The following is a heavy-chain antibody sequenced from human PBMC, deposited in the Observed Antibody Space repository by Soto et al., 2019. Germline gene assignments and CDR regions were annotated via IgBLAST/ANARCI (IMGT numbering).Heavy chain of an antibody. Sequence: QVQLQESGPGLVKPSQTLSLTCTVSGGSISIGDYFWSWIRQPPAKGLEWIGNIHYSGSTYYNSSLKSRVTISVDTSKNQFSLKLSSVTAADTAVYFCARVASGDYLDNWGQGTLVTVSS. CDR3: ARVASGDYLDN. CDR1: GGSISIGDYF. D-gene: IGHD4-17*01. J-gene: IGHJ4*02. CDR2: IHYSGST. V-gene: IGHV4-30-4*01.